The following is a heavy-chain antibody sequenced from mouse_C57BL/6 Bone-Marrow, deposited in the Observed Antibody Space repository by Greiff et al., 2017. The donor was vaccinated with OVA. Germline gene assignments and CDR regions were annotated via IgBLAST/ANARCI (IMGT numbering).Heavy chain of an antibody. V-gene: IGHV1-82*01. CDR1: GYAFSSSW. Sequence: VQVVESGPELVKPGASVKISCKASGYAFSSSWMNWVKQRPGKGLEWIGRIYPGDGDTNYNGKFKGKATLTADKSSSTAYMQLSSLTSEDSAVYFCARMGGYGSSYEDWFAYWGQGTLVTVSA. D-gene: IGHD1-1*01. CDR2: IYPGDGDT. J-gene: IGHJ3*01. CDR3: ARMGGYGSSYEDWFAY.